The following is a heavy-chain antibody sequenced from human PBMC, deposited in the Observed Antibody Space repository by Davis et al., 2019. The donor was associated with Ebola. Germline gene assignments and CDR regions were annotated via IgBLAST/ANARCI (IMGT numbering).Heavy chain of an antibody. CDR1: GFTFVAYA. V-gene: IGHV3-20*01. D-gene: IGHD3-22*01. CDR2: INWNGGST. CDR3: ARGLTVVVIRDWFDP. J-gene: IGHJ5*02. Sequence: GGSLRLSCAASGFTFVAYAMTWVRQAPGKGLEWVSGINWNGGSTGYADSVKGRFTISRDNAKNSLYLRLNSLRAEDTALYHCARGLTVVVIRDWFDPWGQGTLVTVSS.